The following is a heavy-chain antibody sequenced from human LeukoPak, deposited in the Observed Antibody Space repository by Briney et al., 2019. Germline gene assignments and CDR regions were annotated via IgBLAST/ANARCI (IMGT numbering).Heavy chain of an antibody. CDR2: INPSGGST. CDR1: GYTFTSYY. CDR3: ARGRYSGYDRRYFDY. D-gene: IGHD5-12*01. V-gene: IGHV1-46*01. Sequence: ASVKVSCKASGYTFTSYYMHWVRQAPGQGLEWMGIINPSGGSTSYAQKFQGRVTMTRDTSTSTVYMELSSLRSEDTAVYYCARGRYSGYDRRYFDYWGQGTLVTVSS. J-gene: IGHJ4*02.